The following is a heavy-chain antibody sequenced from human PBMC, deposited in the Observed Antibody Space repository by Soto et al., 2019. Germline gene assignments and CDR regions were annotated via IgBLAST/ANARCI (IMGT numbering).Heavy chain of an antibody. CDR3: ARTAPFCGDCYLPPPRIYYYGMDV. D-gene: IGHD2-21*02. Sequence: SETLSLTCTVSGGSISSSSYYWGWIRQPPGKGLEWIGSIYYSGSTYYDPSLKSRVTISVDTSKNHFSLKLIFVTAADTALYYFARTAPFCGDCYLPPPRIYYYGMDVWGQGTTVTVSS. CDR2: IYYSGST. V-gene: IGHV4-39*01. J-gene: IGHJ6*02. CDR1: GGSISSSSYY.